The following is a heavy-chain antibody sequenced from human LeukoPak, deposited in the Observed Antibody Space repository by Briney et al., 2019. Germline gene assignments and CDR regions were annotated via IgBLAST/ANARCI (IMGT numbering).Heavy chain of an antibody. Sequence: GGSLRLSCAASGLTFSSYAMHWVRQAPGKGLEYVSAISSNGGSTYYANSVKGRFTISRDNSKNTLYLQMGSLRAEDMAVYYCARGPNQLLRGGFDYWGQGTLVTVSS. J-gene: IGHJ4*02. D-gene: IGHD2-2*01. V-gene: IGHV3-64*01. CDR1: GLTFSSYA. CDR3: ARGPNQLLRGGFDY. CDR2: ISSNGGST.